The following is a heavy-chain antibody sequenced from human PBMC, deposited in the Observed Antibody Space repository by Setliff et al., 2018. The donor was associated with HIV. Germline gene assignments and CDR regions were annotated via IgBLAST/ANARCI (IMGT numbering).Heavy chain of an antibody. CDR1: GDSISGYH. D-gene: IGHD6-13*01. V-gene: IGHV4-4*09. Sequence: PSETLSLTCTVSGDSISGYHWNWLRQTPGKGLEWIGYIYTSRGTNYNHSLRTRVIISVDTSNQFSLKLSSVTAADAAVYYCTRSPSDRSSWEYYFDYWGQGILVTVSS. CDR2: IYTSRGT. J-gene: IGHJ4*02. CDR3: TRSPSDRSSWEYYFDY.